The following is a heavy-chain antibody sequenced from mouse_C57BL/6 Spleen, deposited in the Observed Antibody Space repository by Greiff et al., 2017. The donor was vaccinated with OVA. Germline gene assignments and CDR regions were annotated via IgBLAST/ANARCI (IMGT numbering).Heavy chain of an antibody. D-gene: IGHD1-1*01. CDR3: ARRVTTVVGYFDY. CDR1: GYTFTSYW. J-gene: IGHJ2*01. V-gene: IGHV1-69*01. Sequence: QVQLQQPGAELVMPGASVKLSCKASGYTFTSYWMHWVKQRPGQGLEWIGEIDPSDSYTNYNQKFKGKSTLTVDKSSSTAYMQLSSLTSEDSAVYYCARRVTTVVGYFDYWGQGTTLTVSS. CDR2: IDPSDSYT.